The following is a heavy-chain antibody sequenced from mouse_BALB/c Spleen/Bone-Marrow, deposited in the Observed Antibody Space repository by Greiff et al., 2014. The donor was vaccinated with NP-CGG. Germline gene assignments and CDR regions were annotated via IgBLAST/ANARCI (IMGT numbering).Heavy chain of an antibody. CDR1: GFNIKDTY. V-gene: IGHV14-3*02. CDR2: IDPANGNT. D-gene: IGHD1-1*01. J-gene: IGHJ3*01. Sequence: EVQLQQSGAELVKPGAPVKLSCTASGFNIKDTYMHWVKQRPEQGLEWIGRIDPANGNTKYDPKFQGKATITADTSSNTAYLQLSSLTSEDTAVYYCASYYYGSSRFAYWGQGTLVTVSA. CDR3: ASYYYGSSRFAY.